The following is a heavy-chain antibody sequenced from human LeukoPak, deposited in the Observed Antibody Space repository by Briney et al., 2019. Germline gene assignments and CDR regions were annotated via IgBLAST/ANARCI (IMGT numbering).Heavy chain of an antibody. CDR2: ISYDGSNN. CDR1: GFTFSSYW. V-gene: IGHV3-30*14. CDR3: ARDLPPDY. J-gene: IGHJ4*02. Sequence: SGGSLRLSCAASGFTFSSYWMSWVRQAPGKGLEWVAVISYDGSNNYYADSVKGRFTISRDNSKNTLSLQMNSLRAEDTAVYYCARDLPPDYWGQGTLVTVSS.